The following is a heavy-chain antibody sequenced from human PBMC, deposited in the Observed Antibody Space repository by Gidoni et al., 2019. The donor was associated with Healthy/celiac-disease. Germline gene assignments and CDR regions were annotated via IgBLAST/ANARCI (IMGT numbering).Heavy chain of an antibody. D-gene: IGHD1-26*01. J-gene: IGHJ4*02. V-gene: IGHV3-48*03. Sequence: EVQLVESGGGLVQPGGSLRLSCAASGFTFRSYEMNWVRQAPGKGLEWVSYISSSGSTIYYADSVKGRFTISRDNAKNSLYLQMNSLRAEDTAVYYCARDPGVVGASNFDYWGQGTLVTVSS. CDR2: ISSSGSTI. CDR3: ARDPGVVGASNFDY. CDR1: GFTFRSYE.